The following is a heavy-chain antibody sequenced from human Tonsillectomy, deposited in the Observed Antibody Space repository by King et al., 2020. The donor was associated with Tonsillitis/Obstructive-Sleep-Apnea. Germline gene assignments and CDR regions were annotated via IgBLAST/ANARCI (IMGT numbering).Heavy chain of an antibody. CDR1: GFTFGDYT. CDR3: TRERPYGCTTNCYIY. J-gene: IGHJ4*02. Sequence: QLVQSGGGLVQPGRSLRLSCTASGFTFGDYTMNWVRQAPGKGLEWVGFIRRKASGGTTEYAASVKGRFTISRDDSESIAHLQMNSLKTDDTAMYYCTRERPYGCTTNCYIYWGQGTLVTVSS. V-gene: IGHV3-49*04. CDR2: IRRKASGGTT. D-gene: IGHD2-2*02.